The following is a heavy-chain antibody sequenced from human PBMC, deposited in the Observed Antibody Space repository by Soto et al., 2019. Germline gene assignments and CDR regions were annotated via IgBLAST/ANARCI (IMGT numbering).Heavy chain of an antibody. Sequence: QLQLQESGPGLVKPSGTLSLTCAVSGVSIDSGYWWTWVRQPPGRGLERIGEIYHTGTTNYTRSRRCEDPIPKDSSKTNFSLKLTSVTAGARPGYYLAGWGGLSFPRLYWGQGTLVTVSS. V-gene: IGHV4-4*02. CDR3: AGWGGLSFPRLY. J-gene: IGHJ4*02. D-gene: IGHD3-16*02. CDR2: IYHTGTT. CDR1: GVSIDSGYW.